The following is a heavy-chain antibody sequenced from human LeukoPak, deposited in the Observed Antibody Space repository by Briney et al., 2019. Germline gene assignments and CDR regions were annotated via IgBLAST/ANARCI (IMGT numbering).Heavy chain of an antibody. D-gene: IGHD1-26*01. V-gene: IGHV1-69*13. CDR3: ARDQGGSYRINFDY. Sequence: ASVKVSCKASGGTFSSYAISWVRQAPGQGLEWMGGIIPIFGTANYAQKFQGRVTITADESTSTAYMELSSLRSEDTAVYYCARDQGGSYRINFDYWGQGTLVTVSS. CDR2: IIPIFGTA. CDR1: GGTFSSYA. J-gene: IGHJ4*02.